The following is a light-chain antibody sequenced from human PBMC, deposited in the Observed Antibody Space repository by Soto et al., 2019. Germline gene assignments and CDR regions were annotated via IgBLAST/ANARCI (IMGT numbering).Light chain of an antibody. V-gene: IGLV1-40*01. J-gene: IGLJ2*01. CDR1: SSNIGAGYD. CDR2: GNS. CDR3: QSYDSSLSAVV. Sequence: QSVLTQPPSVSGAPGQRVTISCTGSSSNIGAGYDVHWYQQLPGTAPKLLIYGNSNRPSGVPDRFSGSKSGTSASLAITGLQAEDAADYYGQSYDSSLSAVVFGGGTKLTVL.